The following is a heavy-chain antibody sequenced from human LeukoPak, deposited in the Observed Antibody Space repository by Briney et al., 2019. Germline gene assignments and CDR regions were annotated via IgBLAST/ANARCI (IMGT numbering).Heavy chain of an antibody. CDR3: ARSIVGATPWFDP. CDR2: ISSSSSYI. CDR1: GYTSSSYS. D-gene: IGHD1-26*01. Sequence: PGGSLRLSCAASGYTSSSYSMNWVRQAPGKGLEWVSSISSSSSYIYYADSVKGRFTISRDNAKNSLYLQMNSLRAEDTAVYYCARSIVGATPWFDPWGQGTLVTVSS. V-gene: IGHV3-21*01. J-gene: IGHJ5*02.